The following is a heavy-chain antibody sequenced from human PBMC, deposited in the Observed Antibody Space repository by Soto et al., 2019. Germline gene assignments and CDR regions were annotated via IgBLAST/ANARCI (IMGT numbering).Heavy chain of an antibody. D-gene: IGHD6-6*01. CDR3: ARGIAARPVYYYYGMDV. CDR2: IYYSGST. J-gene: IGHJ6*02. CDR1: GGSISSGGYY. Sequence: PSETLSLTCTVSGGSISSGGYYWSWIRQHPGKGLEWIGYIYYSGSTYYNPSLKSRVTISVDTSKNQFSLKLSSVTAADTAVYYCARGIAARPVYYYYGMDVWGQGTTVTVSS. V-gene: IGHV4-31*03.